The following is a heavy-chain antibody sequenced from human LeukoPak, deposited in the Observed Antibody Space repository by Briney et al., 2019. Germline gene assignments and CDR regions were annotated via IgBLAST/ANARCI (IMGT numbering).Heavy chain of an antibody. CDR2: ISGSGGST. J-gene: IGHJ4*02. CDR1: GFTFSSYA. CDR3: AKDKGRYSGYTAFDY. V-gene: IGHV3-23*01. Sequence: PGGSLRLSCAASGFTFSSYAMSWVRQAPGKGLEWVSAISGSGGSTYYADSVKGRLTISRDNSKNTLYLQMNSLRAEDTAVYYCAKDKGRYSGYTAFDYWGQGTLVTVSS. D-gene: IGHD5-12*01.